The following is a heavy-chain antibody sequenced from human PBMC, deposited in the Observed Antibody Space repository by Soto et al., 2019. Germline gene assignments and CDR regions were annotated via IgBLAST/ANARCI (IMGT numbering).Heavy chain of an antibody. V-gene: IGHV1-69*04. CDR2: IIPILGIA. Sequence: SVKVSCKASGGTFSSYTICWVRQAPGQGLEWMGRIIPILGIANYAQKFQGRVTITADKSTSTAYMELSSLRSEDTAVYYCARELITMVRGVIKTYYYYGMDVWGQGTTVTVSS. J-gene: IGHJ6*02. CDR1: GGTFSSYT. CDR3: ARELITMVRGVIKTYYYYGMDV. D-gene: IGHD3-10*01.